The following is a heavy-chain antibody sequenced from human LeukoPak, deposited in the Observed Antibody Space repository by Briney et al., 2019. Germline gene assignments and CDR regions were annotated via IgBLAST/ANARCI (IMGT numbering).Heavy chain of an antibody. D-gene: IGHD5-18*01. CDR3: ARVDTAMVSRD. CDR2: IWYDGSNE. CDR1: GFTFSSYS. J-gene: IGHJ4*02. V-gene: IGHV3-33*01. Sequence: GGSLRLSCAASGFTFSSYSMHWVRQAPGKGLEWVAVIWYDGSNEYYADSVKGRFTISRDNSKNTLYLQMNSLRAEDTAVYYCARVDTAMVSRDWGQGTLVTVSS.